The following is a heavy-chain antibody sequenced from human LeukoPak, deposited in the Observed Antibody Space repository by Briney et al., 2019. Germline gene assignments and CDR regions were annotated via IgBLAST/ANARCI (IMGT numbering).Heavy chain of an antibody. CDR2: INQGGSDK. CDR3: ARKTDRPGAVGRDRFFDV. J-gene: IGHJ2*01. Sequence: GGSLRLSCAASGFTFSGHWMSWVRQAPGKGLEWVANINQGGSDKYYVDSVKGRFTISRDNANNLLYLQMNSLRVEDTGIYYCARKTDRPGAVGRDRFFDVWGRGTLITVSS. CDR1: GFTFSGHW. V-gene: IGHV3-7*01. D-gene: IGHD2-15*01.